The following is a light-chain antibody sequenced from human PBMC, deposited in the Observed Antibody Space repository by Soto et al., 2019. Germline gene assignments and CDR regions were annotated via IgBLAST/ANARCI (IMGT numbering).Light chain of an antibody. CDR1: SSDVGGYNY. Sequence: QSALTQPASVSGSPGQSITISCTGTSSDVGGYNYVSWYQQHPGKAPKLMIYEVGNRPSGVSNRFSGSKSGNTASLTISGLQAEDEADYYCSSYTSSSTLAVFGTGTKVTVL. CDR2: EVG. J-gene: IGLJ1*01. CDR3: SSYTSSSTLAV. V-gene: IGLV2-14*01.